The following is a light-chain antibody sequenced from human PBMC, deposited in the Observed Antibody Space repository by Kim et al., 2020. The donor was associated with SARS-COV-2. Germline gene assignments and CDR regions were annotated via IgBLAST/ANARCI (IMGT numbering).Light chain of an antibody. CDR2: GAS. Sequence: PGERAALSGRASQTSSSSYLAWYQQKPGQAPRLLIYGASSRATGIPDRFSGSGSGTDFTLIISRLEPEDFAVYYCQQYGSSLTWTFGQGTKVDIK. V-gene: IGKV3-20*01. J-gene: IGKJ1*01. CDR3: QQYGSSLTWT. CDR1: QTSSSSY.